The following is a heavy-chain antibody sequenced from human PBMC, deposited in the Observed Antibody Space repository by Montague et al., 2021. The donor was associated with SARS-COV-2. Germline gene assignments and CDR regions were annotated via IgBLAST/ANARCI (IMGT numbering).Heavy chain of an antibody. CDR1: GFSLDSRGVG. Sequence: PALVKPTQTLTLTCTFSGFSLDSRGVGVGWIRQPPGKALECLALIYWNDDKRYSPSLTTRLTVTKDTSKNQVVLTMTDMDPVDTATYFCAHKNSGWPIEFANWGQGALVTVSS. J-gene: IGHJ4*02. D-gene: IGHD6-19*01. CDR3: AHKNSGWPIEFAN. V-gene: IGHV2-5*01. CDR2: IYWNDDK.